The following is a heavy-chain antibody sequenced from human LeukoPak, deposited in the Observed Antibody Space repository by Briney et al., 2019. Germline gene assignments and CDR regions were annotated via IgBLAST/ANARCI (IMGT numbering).Heavy chain of an antibody. J-gene: IGHJ4*02. Sequence: GGSLRLSCAASGFTFSSYSMNWVRQAPGKGLEWVSYISSISGTINYADSVKGRFTISGDNARNSLFLQMNSLRAEDTAVYYCARDHNYAFDYWGQETLVTVSS. CDR2: ISSISGTI. D-gene: IGHD5-18*01. CDR1: GFTFSSYS. V-gene: IGHV3-48*01. CDR3: ARDHNYAFDY.